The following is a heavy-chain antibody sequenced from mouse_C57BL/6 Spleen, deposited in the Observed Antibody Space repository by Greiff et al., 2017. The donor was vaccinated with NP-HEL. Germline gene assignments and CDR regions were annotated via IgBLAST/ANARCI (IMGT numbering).Heavy chain of an antibody. V-gene: IGHV1-59*01. CDR3: ARWDDVGY. D-gene: IGHD4-1*01. Sequence: VQLQQPGAELVRPGTSVKLSCKASGYTFTSYWMHWVKQRPGQGLEWIGVIDPSDSYTNYNQKFKGKATLTVDTSSSTAYMQLSSLTSEDSAVYYCARWDDVGYWGQGTTLTVSS. CDR2: IDPSDSYT. CDR1: GYTFTSYW. J-gene: IGHJ2*01.